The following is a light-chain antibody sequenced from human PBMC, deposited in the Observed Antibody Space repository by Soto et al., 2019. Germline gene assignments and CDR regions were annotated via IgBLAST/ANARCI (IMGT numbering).Light chain of an antibody. CDR2: SSN. Sequence: QSVLTQPPSASGTPGQRVIISCSGSSSNIGRNTVNWYQQFPGTAPKLLIYSSNQRPSGVPDRFSGSSSGTSASLAISGLQSEDEAEYYCATWDDSLMGYVFGTGTKVTVL. CDR1: SSNIGRNT. CDR3: ATWDDSLMGYV. J-gene: IGLJ1*01. V-gene: IGLV1-44*01.